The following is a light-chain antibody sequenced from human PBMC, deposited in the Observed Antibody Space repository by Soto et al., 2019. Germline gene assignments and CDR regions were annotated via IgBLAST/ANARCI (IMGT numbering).Light chain of an antibody. Sequence: QSVLTQPPSASGSPGQSITISCTGTSSDVGGYNYVSWYQRHPGKAPKLMIYEVSNRPSGVSNRFSGSKSGNTASLTISGLQAEDEADYYCSSYTSSSTLYVFGTGTKVTV. CDR3: SSYTSSSTLYV. CDR1: SSDVGGYNY. J-gene: IGLJ1*01. CDR2: EVS. V-gene: IGLV2-14*01.